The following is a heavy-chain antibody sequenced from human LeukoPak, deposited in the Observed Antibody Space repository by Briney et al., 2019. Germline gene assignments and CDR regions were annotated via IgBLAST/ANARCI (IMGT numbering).Heavy chain of an antibody. J-gene: IGHJ6*03. D-gene: IGHD3-3*01. CDR2: INPNSGGT. V-gene: IGHV1-2*02. CDR1: GYTFTGYY. CDR3: AREPLPYDLWSGYYSYYYYYMDV. Sequence: ASVKVSCKASGYTFTGYYMHWVRQAPGQGLEWMGWINPNSGGTNYAQKFQGRVTMTRDTSISTAYMELSRLRSDDTAVYYCAREPLPYDLWSGYYSYYYYYMDVWGKGTTVTVSS.